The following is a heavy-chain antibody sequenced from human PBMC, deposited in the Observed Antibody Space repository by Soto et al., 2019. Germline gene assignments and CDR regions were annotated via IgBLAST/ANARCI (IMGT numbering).Heavy chain of an antibody. CDR1: GGSSSTYS. J-gene: IGHJ6*01. CDR2: IYYSGRT. CDR3: ARGDMEVIPGAVLNYYYYAMDV. V-gene: IGHV4-59*01. Sequence: PSETLSLTCTASGGSSSTYSGGWIRQPPGKGLEWIGYIYYSGRTNYNPSLKSRLTLLVDASKTQFSLKLSSVTAADPAVYYCARGDMEVIPGAVLNYYYYAMDVW. D-gene: IGHD2-2*01.